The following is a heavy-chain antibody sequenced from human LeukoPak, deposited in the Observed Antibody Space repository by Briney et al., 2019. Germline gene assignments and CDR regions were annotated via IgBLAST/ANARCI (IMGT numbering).Heavy chain of an antibody. D-gene: IGHD3-3*01. Sequence: PTQTLSLTXTVSGGSISSGSYYWSWIRQPAGKGLDWIGRIYTSGSTNYNPSLKSRVTISVDTSKNQFSLKLSSVTAADTAVYYCARESGASGDYDFWSGYYNWFDPWGQGTLVTVSS. V-gene: IGHV4-61*02. CDR2: IYTSGST. J-gene: IGHJ5*02. CDR1: GGSISSGSYY. CDR3: ARESGASGDYDFWSGYYNWFDP.